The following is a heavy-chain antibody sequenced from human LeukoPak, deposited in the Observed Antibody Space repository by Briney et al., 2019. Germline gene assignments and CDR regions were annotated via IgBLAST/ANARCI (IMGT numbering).Heavy chain of an antibody. CDR3: AKRDGYNSGPFDY. CDR1: GFTFSSYE. CDR2: IRYDGSNK. V-gene: IGHV3-30*02. D-gene: IGHD5-24*01. Sequence: GGSLRLSCAASGFTFSSYEMNWVRQAPGKGLEWVAFIRYDGSNKYYADSVKGRFTISRDNSKNTLYLQMNSLRTEDTAVHYCAKRDGYNSGPFDYWGQGTLVTVSS. J-gene: IGHJ4*02.